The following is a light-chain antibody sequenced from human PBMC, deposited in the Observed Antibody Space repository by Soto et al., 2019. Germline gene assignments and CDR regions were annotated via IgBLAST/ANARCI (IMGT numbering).Light chain of an antibody. J-gene: IGKJ1*01. CDR2: WAS. Sequence: DIVMTQSPYSLAVSLGERATINCKSSQSVLYSSNNKNYFAWYQQKPGQPPKLLIYWASTRASGVPDRFSGSGSGTDFTLNISSLQAEEVAVYYCQHYYNTPRTFGQVPNVEI. CDR3: QHYYNTPRT. V-gene: IGKV4-1*01. CDR1: QSVLYSSNNKNY.